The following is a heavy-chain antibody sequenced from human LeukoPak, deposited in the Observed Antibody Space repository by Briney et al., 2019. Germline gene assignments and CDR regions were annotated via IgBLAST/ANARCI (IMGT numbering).Heavy chain of an antibody. CDR2: IYYSGST. CDR3: GGVVVVAATNTPYNWFDP. V-gene: IGHV4-39*01. J-gene: IGHJ5*02. D-gene: IGHD2-15*01. CDR1: GGSISSSSYY. Sequence: SETLSLTCTVSGGSISSSSYYWGWIRQPPGKGLEWIGSIYYSGSTYYNPSLKSRVTISVDTPKNQFSLKLSSVTAADTAVYYCGGVVVVAATNTPYNWFDPWGQGTLVTVSS.